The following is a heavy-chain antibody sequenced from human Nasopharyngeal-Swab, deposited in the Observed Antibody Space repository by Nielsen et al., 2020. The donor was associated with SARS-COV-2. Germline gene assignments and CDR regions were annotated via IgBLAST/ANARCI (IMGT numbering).Heavy chain of an antibody. J-gene: IGHJ6*02. Sequence: WIRQPPGKGLEWVAVIWYDGSNKYYADSVKGRFTIPRDNSKNTLYLQMNSLGAEDTAVYYCARERATAMVRRNYYYYGMDVWGQGTTVTVSS. CDR2: IWYDGSNK. CDR3: ARERATAMVRRNYYYYGMDV. D-gene: IGHD5-18*01. V-gene: IGHV3-33*01.